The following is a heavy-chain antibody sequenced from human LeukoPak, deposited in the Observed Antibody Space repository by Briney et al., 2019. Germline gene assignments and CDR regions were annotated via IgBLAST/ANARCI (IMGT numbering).Heavy chain of an antibody. V-gene: IGHV4-59*01. D-gene: IGHD3-22*01. CDR1: NDSFSNYY. Sequence: PSETLSLTCTVSNDSFSNYYWTWIRQPPGKGLEWIGYIYYSGSTNYNPSLKSRVTISVETSKNQFSLKLSSVTAADTAVYYCARVTGYMIEDYFDYWGQGTLVTVSS. CDR2: IYYSGST. CDR3: ARVTGYMIEDYFDY. J-gene: IGHJ4*02.